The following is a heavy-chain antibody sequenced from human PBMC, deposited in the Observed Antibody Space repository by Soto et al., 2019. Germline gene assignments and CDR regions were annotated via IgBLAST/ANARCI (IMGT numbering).Heavy chain of an antibody. CDR1: GYTFTTNN. CDR3: SSGPGLFDY. Sequence: QVQLVQSGAEVKKPGASVKVSCKASGYTFTTNNIHWVRQAPGQGLEWMGWIDAGKGNTRYSQKFQGRVPITRDTSASTAYMDLSSLRSEETAVYYCSSGPGLFDYWAQGTLVTVS. J-gene: IGHJ4*02. CDR2: IDAGKGNT. V-gene: IGHV1-3*01.